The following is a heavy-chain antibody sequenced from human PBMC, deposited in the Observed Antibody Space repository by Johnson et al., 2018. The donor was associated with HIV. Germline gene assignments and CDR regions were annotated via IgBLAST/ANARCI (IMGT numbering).Heavy chain of an antibody. Sequence: QVQLVESGGGVVQPGRSLRLSCAASGFTFSSYAMHWVRQAPGKGLEWVAVISYDGSDKYHADSVKGRFTISRDSSKNTLYLQMNSLRAEDTAVYFCAKDRGSPGIPGAVDIWGQGTMVTVSS. J-gene: IGHJ3*02. V-gene: IGHV3-30*04. CDR2: ISYDGSDK. D-gene: IGHD3-16*01. CDR1: GFTFSSYA. CDR3: AKDRGSPGIPGAVDI.